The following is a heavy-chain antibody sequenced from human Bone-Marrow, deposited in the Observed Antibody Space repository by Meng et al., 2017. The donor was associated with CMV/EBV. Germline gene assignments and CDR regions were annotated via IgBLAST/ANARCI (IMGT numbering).Heavy chain of an antibody. CDR2: IDPKSGGT. CDR1: GYTFTNYY. CDR3: ARYTGNSASYYYYGMDV. V-gene: IGHV1-2*02. D-gene: IGHD4-23*01. Sequence: ASVKVSCKASGYTFTNYYVHWVRQAPGQGLEWMGWIDPKSGGTKYAEKFQGRVTMTRDTSISTAYMELSRLRSDDTAVYYCARYTGNSASYYYYGMDVWGQGTTVTVSS. J-gene: IGHJ6*02.